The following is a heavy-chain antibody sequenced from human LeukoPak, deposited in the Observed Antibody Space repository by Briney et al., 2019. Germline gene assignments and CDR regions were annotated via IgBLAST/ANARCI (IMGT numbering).Heavy chain of an antibody. J-gene: IGHJ3*01. Sequence: GGSLRLSCAASGFTVSSYYMSWVRQAPGKGLEWVSLIHNDDTYYADSVKGRFTISRDTSKNTLFLQMNSLRAEDTALYFCARRLSLRFDAFAVWGPGTVVTVSS. V-gene: IGHV3-53*01. CDR3: ARRLSLRFDAFAV. D-gene: IGHD3-3*01. CDR2: IHNDDT. CDR1: GFTVSSYY.